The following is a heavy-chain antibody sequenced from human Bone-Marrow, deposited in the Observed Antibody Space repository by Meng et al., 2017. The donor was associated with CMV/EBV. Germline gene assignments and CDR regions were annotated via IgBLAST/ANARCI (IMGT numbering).Heavy chain of an antibody. CDR3: ARAPNTRFDY. V-gene: IGHV3-74*01. D-gene: IGHD2-2*02. CDR1: GFTFSSSW. Sequence: EVQLVESGGGLVHPGVSLRLSCAASGFTFSSSWMHWGRQAPGKGLVWVARINSDGSSTSYADSVKGRFTISRDNAKNTLYLQMNSLRAEDTAVYYCARAPNTRFDYWGQGTLVTVSS. CDR2: INSDGSST. J-gene: IGHJ4*02.